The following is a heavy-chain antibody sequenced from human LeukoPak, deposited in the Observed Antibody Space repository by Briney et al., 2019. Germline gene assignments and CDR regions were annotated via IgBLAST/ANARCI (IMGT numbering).Heavy chain of an antibody. CDR1: GGTFSSYA. D-gene: IGHD2-15*01. J-gene: IGHJ3*02. V-gene: IGHV1-69*13. Sequence: ASVKVSCKASGGTFSSYAISWVRQAPGQGLEWMGGIIPIFGTANYAQKFQGRVTITADESTSTAYMELSSLRSEDTAVYYCARGSATKSVDAFDIWGQGTMVTVSS. CDR2: IIPIFGTA. CDR3: ARGSATKSVDAFDI.